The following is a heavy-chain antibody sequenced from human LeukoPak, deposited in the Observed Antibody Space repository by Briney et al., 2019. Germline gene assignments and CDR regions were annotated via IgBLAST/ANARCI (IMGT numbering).Heavy chain of an antibody. D-gene: IGHD2-2*01. J-gene: IGHJ3*02. CDR1: GYTFTSYS. CDR2: ISAYNGNT. Sequence: ASVKVSCKASGYTFTSYSISWVRQAPGQGLEWMGWISAYNGNTNYAQKLQGRVTMTTDTSTSTAYMELRSLRSDDTAVYYCARDRVRYCSSTSCRDAFDIWGQGTMVTVSS. V-gene: IGHV1-18*01. CDR3: ARDRVRYCSSTSCRDAFDI.